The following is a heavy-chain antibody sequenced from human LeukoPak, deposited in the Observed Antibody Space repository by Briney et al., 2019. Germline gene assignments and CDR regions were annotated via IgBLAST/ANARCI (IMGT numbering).Heavy chain of an antibody. D-gene: IGHD3-3*01. CDR2: ISSSGSTI. V-gene: IGHV3-48*03. Sequence: GGSLRLSCAASGFTLSSYEMNWVRQAPGKGLERVSYISSSGSTIYYADSVKGRFTISRYNAKNSLYLQMNSLRAEDTAVYYCASGVTIFGVVRFDYWGQGTLVTVSS. CDR1: GFTLSSYE. CDR3: ASGVTIFGVVRFDY. J-gene: IGHJ4*02.